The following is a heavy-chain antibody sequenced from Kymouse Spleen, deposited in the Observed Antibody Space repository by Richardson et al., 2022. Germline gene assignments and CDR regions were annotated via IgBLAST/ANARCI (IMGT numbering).Heavy chain of an antibody. CDR1: GFTFSSYS. CDR3: ARDPGITGGTMVRGVSYYYYYYGMDV. Sequence: EVQLVESGGGLVKPGGSLRLSCAASGFTFSSYSMNWVRQAPGKGLEWVSSISSSSSYIYYADSVKGRFTISRDNAKNSLYLQMNSLRAEDTAVYYCARDPGITGGTMVRGVSYYYYYYGMDVWGQGTTVTVSS. D-gene: IGHD3-10*01. V-gene: IGHV3-21*03. J-gene: IGHJ6*02. CDR2: ISSSSSYI.